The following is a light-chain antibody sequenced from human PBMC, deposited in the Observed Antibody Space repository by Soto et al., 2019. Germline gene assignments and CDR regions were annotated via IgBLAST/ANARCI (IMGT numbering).Light chain of an antibody. J-gene: IGKJ1*01. CDR1: QSVSSSY. CDR3: QQYGSSPCT. CDR2: GAS. Sequence: EIVLTQSPGTLSLSPGERATLSCRASQSVSSSYLAWYQQKPGQAPRLLIYGASSRATGIPDRFSGSGSGTDFTLTISILEPEDFAVYYCQQYGSSPCTFGQGTK. V-gene: IGKV3-20*01.